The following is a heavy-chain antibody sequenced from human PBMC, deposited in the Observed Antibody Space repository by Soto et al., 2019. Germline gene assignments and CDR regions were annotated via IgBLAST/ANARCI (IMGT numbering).Heavy chain of an antibody. V-gene: IGHV1-18*01. D-gene: IGHD6-6*01. CDR3: ARDIAARPDFYYYYYYGMDV. CDR2: ISAYNGNT. J-gene: IGHJ6*02. Sequence: DSVKDWWKAAGDTFVSFGIRCMSKTPGQGLEWMGWISAYNGNTNYAQKLQGRVTMTTDTSTSTAYMELRSLGFDDTAVYYCARDIAARPDFYYYYYYGMDVWGQGTTLTVSS. CDR1: GDTFVSFG.